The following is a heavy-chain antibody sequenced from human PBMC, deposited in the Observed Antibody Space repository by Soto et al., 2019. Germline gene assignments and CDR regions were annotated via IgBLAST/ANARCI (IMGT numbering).Heavy chain of an antibody. CDR3: AKDLGIAAAAIPYNWFDP. CDR2: VSGSGTST. Sequence: GGSLRLSCVASGFTFSSYAMSWVRQAPGTGLEWVAAVSGSGTSTNYADSVKGRFIISRDNSKSTLYLQMSSLTAEDTAVYYCAKDLGIAAAAIPYNWFDPWGQGTLVTVSS. J-gene: IGHJ5*02. V-gene: IGHV3-23*01. D-gene: IGHD6-13*01. CDR1: GFTFSSYA.